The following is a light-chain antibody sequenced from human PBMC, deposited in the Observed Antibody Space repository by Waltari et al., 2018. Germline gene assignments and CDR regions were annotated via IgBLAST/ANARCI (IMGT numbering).Light chain of an antibody. Sequence: EVLMTQSPATLSVSPGERATLSCRASPRVNANVAWYQQRPGQAPRLLIYSASTRATGIPARFSGSGDGTAFTLTITSLQSEDFAVYYCQQGYTFGQGTKLEIK. CDR3: QQGYT. CDR2: SAS. V-gene: IGKV3-15*01. J-gene: IGKJ2*01. CDR1: PRVNAN.